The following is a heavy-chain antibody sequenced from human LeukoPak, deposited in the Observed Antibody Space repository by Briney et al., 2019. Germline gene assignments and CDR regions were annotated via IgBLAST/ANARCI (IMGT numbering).Heavy chain of an antibody. Sequence: PGRSLRLSCAASGFTFSSYGMHWVRQAPGKGLEWVAVISYDGSNKYYADSVKGRFTISRDNSKNTLYLQMNSLRAEDTAVYYCAKAIVVVVAQEEVDGMDVWGQGTTVTVSS. J-gene: IGHJ6*02. V-gene: IGHV3-30*18. D-gene: IGHD2-15*01. CDR3: AKAIVVVVAQEEVDGMDV. CDR2: ISYDGSNK. CDR1: GFTFSSYG.